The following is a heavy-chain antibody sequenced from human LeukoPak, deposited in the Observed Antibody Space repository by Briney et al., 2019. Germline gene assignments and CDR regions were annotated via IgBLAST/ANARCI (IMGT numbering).Heavy chain of an antibody. CDR1: GYTFINYG. D-gene: IGHD6-13*01. CDR2: ISAHNGNT. V-gene: IGHV1-18*01. Sequence: ASVKVSCKPSGYTFINYGVSWVGQAPGQGLGWMGWISAHNGNTNYAQKFQGRVTMTTDTSTSTAYMELRSLRSDDTAVYYCARVSSIAAAGTRSDYWGQGTLVTVSS. J-gene: IGHJ4*02. CDR3: ARVSSIAAAGTRSDY.